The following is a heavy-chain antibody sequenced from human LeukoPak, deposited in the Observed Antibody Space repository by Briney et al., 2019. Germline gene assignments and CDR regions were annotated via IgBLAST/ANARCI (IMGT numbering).Heavy chain of an antibody. CDR3: ARDLRAGGTWSYGVYFDL. CDR2: ISGSGGST. J-gene: IGHJ2*01. CDR1: GFTFSSYA. D-gene: IGHD4-17*01. V-gene: IGHV3-23*01. Sequence: GGSLRLSCAASGFTFSSYAMSWVRQAPGKGLEWVSAISGSGGSTYYADSVKGRVTISRDNAKNSLYLQMNSLTPEDTAVYYCARDLRAGGTWSYGVYFDLWGRGTLVTVSS.